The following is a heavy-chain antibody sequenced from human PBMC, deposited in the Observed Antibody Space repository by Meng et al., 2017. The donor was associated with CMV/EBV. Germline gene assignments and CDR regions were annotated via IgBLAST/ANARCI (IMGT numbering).Heavy chain of an antibody. CDR3: ARTTHSGYVGFDY. Sequence: ASVKVSCKASGYTFTNYDINWVRQATGQGLEWMGWMNPNSGNTGYAQKFQGRVTITRNTSISTAYMELSSLRSEDTAVYYCARTTHSGYVGFDYWGQGTLVTVSS. V-gene: IGHV1-8*03. D-gene: IGHD5-12*01. CDR1: GYTFTNYD. J-gene: IGHJ4*02. CDR2: MNPNSGNT.